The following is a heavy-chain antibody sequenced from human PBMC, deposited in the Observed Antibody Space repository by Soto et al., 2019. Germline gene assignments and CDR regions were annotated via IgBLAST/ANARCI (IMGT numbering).Heavy chain of an antibody. V-gene: IGHV1-69*06. Sequence: QVQLVQSGTAVQRRGSSVKVSCQASGGTFSSHGMAWVRQAPGQGLEWMGGIIPTFGTPTYAPKFQGRVTITADKSTNTAYMELSSLRSEDTAVYYCASERSAQYFDFWGQGTLITVSS. CDR2: IIPTFGTP. D-gene: IGHD1-26*01. CDR1: GGTFSSHG. CDR3: ASERSAQYFDF. J-gene: IGHJ4*02.